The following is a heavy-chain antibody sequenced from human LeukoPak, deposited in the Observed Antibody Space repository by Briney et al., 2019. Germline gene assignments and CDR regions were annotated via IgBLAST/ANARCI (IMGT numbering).Heavy chain of an antibody. Sequence: GGSLRLSCAASGFTFSSCWMYWVRQAPGKGLVWVSHINNDGSGTNYADSVKGRFTISRDNAKNTLYLQMNSLRAEDTAVYYCARDRHGDYWGQGTLVTVSS. CDR2: INNDGSGT. CDR3: ARDRHGDY. J-gene: IGHJ4*02. V-gene: IGHV3-74*01. CDR1: GFTFSSCW.